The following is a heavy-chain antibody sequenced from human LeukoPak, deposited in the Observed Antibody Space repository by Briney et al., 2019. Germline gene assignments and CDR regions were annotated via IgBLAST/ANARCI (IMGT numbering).Heavy chain of an antibody. Sequence: LETLSLTCTVSGGSINSYYWSWIRQPPGKGLEWIGYIYYSGSTNYNPSLKSRVTISVDTSKNQFSLKLSSVTAADTAVYYCARDGSSGYYYPWGQGTLVTVSS. CDR3: ARDGSSGYYYP. V-gene: IGHV4-59*01. CDR2: IYYSGST. J-gene: IGHJ5*02. CDR1: GGSINSYY. D-gene: IGHD3-22*01.